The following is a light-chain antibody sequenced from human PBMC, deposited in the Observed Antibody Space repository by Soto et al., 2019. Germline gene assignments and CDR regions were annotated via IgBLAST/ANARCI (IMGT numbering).Light chain of an antibody. CDR2: AAS. J-gene: IGKJ2*01. Sequence: DIQMTQSPSSLSASVGDRVTITCRASQSISSYLNWYQQKPGKAPKLLIYAASSLQSGVPSRFSGSGSGTDFTLTISSLQPDDFATYYCQQSYSTLDTFGQGTKLEIK. CDR3: QQSYSTLDT. CDR1: QSISSY. V-gene: IGKV1-39*01.